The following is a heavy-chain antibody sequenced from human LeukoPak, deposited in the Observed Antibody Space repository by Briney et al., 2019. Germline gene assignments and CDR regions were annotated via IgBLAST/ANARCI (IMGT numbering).Heavy chain of an antibody. CDR1: GFTVSSNY. CDR2: ISSSGSTI. CDR3: AELGITMIGGV. J-gene: IGHJ6*04. V-gene: IGHV3-48*03. D-gene: IGHD3-10*02. Sequence: PGGSPRLSCAASGFTVSSNYMNWVRQAPGKGLEWVSYISSSGSTIYYADSVKGRFTISRDNAKNSLYLQMNSLRAEDTAVYYCAELGITMIGGVWGKGTTVTISS.